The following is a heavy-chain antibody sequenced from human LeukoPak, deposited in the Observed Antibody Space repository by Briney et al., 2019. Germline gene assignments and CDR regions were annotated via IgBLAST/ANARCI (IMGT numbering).Heavy chain of an antibody. J-gene: IGHJ4*02. D-gene: IGHD4-11*01. CDR2: ISYDGSNK. CDR3: TGHHQAYSRTY. Sequence: GGSLRLSCTPSGFTFSSYAMHWVRQAPGKGLEWVAVISYDGSNKYYADSVKGRFTISRDNAKDTLYLQMNSLRAEDTAVYYCTGHHQAYSRTYWGQGTLVTVSS. V-gene: IGHV3-30*04. CDR1: GFTFSSYA.